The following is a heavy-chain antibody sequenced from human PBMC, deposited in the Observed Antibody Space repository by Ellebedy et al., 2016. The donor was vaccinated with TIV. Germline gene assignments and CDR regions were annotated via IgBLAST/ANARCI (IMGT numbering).Heavy chain of an antibody. CDR3: AKDRAEIMATMKIADYFDH. Sequence: GESLKIPCAASGFTFSIYGMHWVRQAPGKSLEWVAVISDDGTNKKYADSVKGRFTISRDNSKKTLYLQMNSLRGEDTAVYYCAKDRAEIMATMKIADYFDHWGQGTLVTVSS. CDR2: ISDDGTNK. V-gene: IGHV3-30*18. D-gene: IGHD5-12*01. J-gene: IGHJ4*02. CDR1: GFTFSIYG.